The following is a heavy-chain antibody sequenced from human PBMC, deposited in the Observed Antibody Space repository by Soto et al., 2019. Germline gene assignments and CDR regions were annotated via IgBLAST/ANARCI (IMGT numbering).Heavy chain of an antibody. Sequence: GGSLRLSCAASGFTFSSYAMHWVRQAPGKGLEWVAVISYDGSNKYYADSVKGRFTISRDNSKNTLYLQMNSLRAEDTAVYYCARGPTPGSSWYDWNVWGQGTTVTVSS. CDR2: ISYDGSNK. D-gene: IGHD6-13*01. CDR1: GFTFSSYA. CDR3: ARGPTPGSSWYDWNV. J-gene: IGHJ6*02. V-gene: IGHV3-30-3*01.